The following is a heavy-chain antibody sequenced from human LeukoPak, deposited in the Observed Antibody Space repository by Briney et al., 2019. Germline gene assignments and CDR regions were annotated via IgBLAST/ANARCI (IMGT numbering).Heavy chain of an antibody. D-gene: IGHD2-21*01. CDR3: ARDRRGVRRPYDWFDP. CDR2: ISAYNGNT. Sequence: ASVKVSCKASGYTFTSYGISWVRQAPGQGLEWMGWISAYNGNTNYAQKLQGRVTMTTDTSTSTAYMELRSLRSDDTAVYYCARDRRGVRRPYDWFDPWGQGTLVTVSS. J-gene: IGHJ5*02. CDR1: GYTFTSYG. V-gene: IGHV1-18*01.